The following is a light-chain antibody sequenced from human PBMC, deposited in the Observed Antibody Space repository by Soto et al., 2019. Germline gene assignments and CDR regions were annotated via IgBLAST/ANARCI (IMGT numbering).Light chain of an antibody. J-gene: IGLJ2*01. CDR3: SSYGGNNNLL. CDR1: SSDVGGYNL. CDR2: EVS. V-gene: IGLV2-8*01. Sequence: QSALTQPPSASGSPGQSVTISCTGTSSDVGGYNLVSWYQQHPGKAPKLTIYEVSKRPSGVPDRFSGSKSGNTASLTVSGLQAEEEADYYCSSYGGNNNLLFGGGTQLTVL.